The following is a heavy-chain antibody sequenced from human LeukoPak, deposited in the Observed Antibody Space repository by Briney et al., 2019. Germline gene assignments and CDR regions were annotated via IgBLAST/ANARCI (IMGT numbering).Heavy chain of an antibody. CDR3: AKDSSGGRPG. CDR1: GFTFSNYW. Sequence: GGSLRLSCAVSGFTFSNYWMHWVRQAPGKGLVWVSRIKSDGSRTDYADSVKGRFTISRDNAKNTLYLQMNSLRAEDTALYYCAKDSSGGRPGWGRGTLVTVSS. D-gene: IGHD2-15*01. V-gene: IGHV3-74*01. J-gene: IGHJ4*02. CDR2: IKSDGSRT.